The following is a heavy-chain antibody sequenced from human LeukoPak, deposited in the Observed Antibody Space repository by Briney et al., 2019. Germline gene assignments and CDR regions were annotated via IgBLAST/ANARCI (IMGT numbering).Heavy chain of an antibody. V-gene: IGHV3-23*01. J-gene: IGHJ4*02. D-gene: IGHD6-19*01. CDR3: ARGFLGGTDQYFDS. CDR1: EFSFSDHE. Sequence: GGSLRLSCAASEFSFSDHEMIWVRQAPGQGLEWVSTIGGGGPTTDYADSVKDRFTISRDNSKNTLYLQMNSLRAEDTAVYFCARGFLGGTDQYFDSWGQGTLVTVSS. CDR2: IGGGGPTT.